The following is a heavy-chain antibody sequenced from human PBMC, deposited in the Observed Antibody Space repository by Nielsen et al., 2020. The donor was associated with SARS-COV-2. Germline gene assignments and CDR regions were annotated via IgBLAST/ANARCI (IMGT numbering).Heavy chain of an antibody. CDR2: IYTGDSDT. CDR1: GYSFTSYW. Sequence: GESLKISCQGSGYSFTSYWIGWVRQMPGKGLEWMGIIYTGDSDTRYSASFQGQVTISADKSISTSYRQWSSLKASDTAIYYCARSLGYYGMDVWGQGTTVTVSS. V-gene: IGHV5-51*01. J-gene: IGHJ6*02. CDR3: ARSLGYYGMDV.